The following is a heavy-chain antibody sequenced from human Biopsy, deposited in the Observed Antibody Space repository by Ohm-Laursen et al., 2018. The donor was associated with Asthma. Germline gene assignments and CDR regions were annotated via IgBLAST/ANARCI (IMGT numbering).Heavy chain of an antibody. V-gene: IGHV1-69*01. Sequence: SSVKVSCKSLGGTFNTYVIGWGRQAPGQGLEWMGGINSVFGTTTYPQKFQDRVTITADDSTSTVYMELSSLRSEDTAVYYCARKAGSCISRTCYSLDFWSQGTLVTVSS. CDR3: ARKAGSCISRTCYSLDF. CDR2: INSVFGTT. CDR1: GGTFNTYV. D-gene: IGHD2-2*01. J-gene: IGHJ4*02.